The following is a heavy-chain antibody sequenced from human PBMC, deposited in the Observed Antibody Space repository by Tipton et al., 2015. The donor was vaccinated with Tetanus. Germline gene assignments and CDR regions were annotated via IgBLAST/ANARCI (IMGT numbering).Heavy chain of an antibody. CDR1: GFTFRNYA. V-gene: IGHV3-30*18. CDR3: AKEKLDAGAVIGTPGY. J-gene: IGHJ4*02. Sequence: RSLRLSCAASGFTFRNYAMHWVRQAPGKGLEWVAVISYDGSNKYYADSVKGRFTISRDTSNNTLYLQMNSLRDEDTAVYYCAKEKLDAGAVIGTPGYWGQGTLVTVSS. D-gene: IGHD2/OR15-2a*01. CDR2: ISYDGSNK.